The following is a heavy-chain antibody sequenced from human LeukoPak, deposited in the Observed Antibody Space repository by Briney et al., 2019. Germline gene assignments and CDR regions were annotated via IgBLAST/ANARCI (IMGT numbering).Heavy chain of an antibody. J-gene: IGHJ4*02. V-gene: IGHV1-8*01. CDR2: MNPNSGNT. CDR3: ARGRIAVAGTLLGY. Sequence: ASVKVSCKASGYTFTSYDINWVRQATGQGLEWMGWMNPNSGNTGYAQKFQGRVTMTRNTSISTAYMELSGLRSEDTAVYYCARGRIAVAGTLLGYWGQGTLVTVSS. D-gene: IGHD6-19*01. CDR1: GYTFTSYD.